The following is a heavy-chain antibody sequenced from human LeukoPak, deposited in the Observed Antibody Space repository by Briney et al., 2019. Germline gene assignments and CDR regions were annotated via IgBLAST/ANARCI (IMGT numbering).Heavy chain of an antibody. CDR3: ASTTALAAADY. CDR1: GGSISSYY. Sequence: PSETLSLTCTVSGGSISSYYWSWIRQPPGKGLEWIGEINHSGSTNYNPSLKSRVTISVDTSKNQFSLKLSSVTAADTAVYYCASTTALAAADYWGQGTLVTVSS. D-gene: IGHD6-13*01. CDR2: INHSGST. V-gene: IGHV4-34*01. J-gene: IGHJ4*02.